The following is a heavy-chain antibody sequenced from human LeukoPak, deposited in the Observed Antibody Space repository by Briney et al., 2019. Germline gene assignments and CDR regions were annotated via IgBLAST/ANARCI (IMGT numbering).Heavy chain of an antibody. CDR1: RYTFTSYD. J-gene: IGHJ6*02. CDR2: MNPNSGNT. V-gene: IGHV1-8*01. Sequence: GASVKVSCKASRYTFTSYDINWVRQATGQGLEWMGWMNPNSGNTGYAQKFQGRVTMTRNTSMSAAYMELSSLRSEDTAVYYCAKHRRYYYGMDVWGQGTTVTVSS. CDR3: AKHRRYYYGMDV.